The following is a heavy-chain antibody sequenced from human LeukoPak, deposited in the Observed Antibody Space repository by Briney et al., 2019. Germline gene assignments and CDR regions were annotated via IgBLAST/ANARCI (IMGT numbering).Heavy chain of an antibody. CDR1: GGSFSGYY. CDR2: INHSGST. V-gene: IGHV4-34*01. D-gene: IGHD5-18*01. CDR3: ARDRGVYSYGYIRYFDY. J-gene: IGHJ4*02. Sequence: SETLSLTCAVYGGSFSGYYWSWIRQPPGKGLEWIGEINHSGSTNYNPSLKSRVTISVDTSKNQFSLKLSSVTAADTAVYYCARDRGVYSYGYIRYFDYWGQGTLGTVSS.